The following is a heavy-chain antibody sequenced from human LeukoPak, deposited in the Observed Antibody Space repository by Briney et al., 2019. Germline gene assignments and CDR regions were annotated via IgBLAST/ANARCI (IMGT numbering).Heavy chain of an antibody. V-gene: IGHV3-13*01. CDR1: GFTFSSYD. D-gene: IGHD6-19*01. J-gene: IGHJ4*02. Sequence: PGGSLRLTCAASGFTFSSYDMHWVRQPTGKGLEWVAGIGTAGDTYYPDSVKGRFTISRENAKNSLYLQMNSLRAGDTAVYYCARGGSGWYYFDYWGQGALVTVSS. CDR3: ARGGSGWYYFDY. CDR2: IGTAGDT.